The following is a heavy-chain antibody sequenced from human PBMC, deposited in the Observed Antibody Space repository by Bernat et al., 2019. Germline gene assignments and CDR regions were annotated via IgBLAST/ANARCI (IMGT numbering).Heavy chain of an antibody. Sequence: QLQLQESGPGLVKPSETLSLTCIVSDGSITSSSYYWAWIRQPPGKGLEWIGNIFYTGSAYCTPSLKSRVTISVDTSKNQFSLKLSSVTAADTAVYYCVRRSLTMDNYFDSWGQGTLVTVSS. D-gene: IGHD4/OR15-4a*01. CDR3: VRRSLTMDNYFDS. J-gene: IGHJ4*02. CDR1: DGSITSSSYY. V-gene: IGHV4-39*01. CDR2: IFYTGSA.